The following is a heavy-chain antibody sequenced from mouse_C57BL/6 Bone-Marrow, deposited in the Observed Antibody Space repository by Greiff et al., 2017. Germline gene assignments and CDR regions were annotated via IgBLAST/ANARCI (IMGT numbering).Heavy chain of an antibody. CDR3: ARGVTAGVGSGY. J-gene: IGHJ2*01. CDR2: IYPGDGDT. Sequence: QVQLQQPGAELVKPGASVKISCKASGYAFSSYWMNWVKQRPGKGLEWIGQIYPGDGDTNYNGKFKGKATLTADKSSSTAYMQLSSLTSEDSAVYFGARGVTAGVGSGYWGQGTTLTVSS. D-gene: IGHD1-1*01. CDR1: GYAFSSYW. V-gene: IGHV1-80*01.